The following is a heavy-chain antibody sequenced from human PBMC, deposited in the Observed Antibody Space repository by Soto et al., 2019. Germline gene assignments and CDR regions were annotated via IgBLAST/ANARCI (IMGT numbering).Heavy chain of an antibody. D-gene: IGHD2-8*01. Sequence: EVQLVESGGGLVKPGGPLGPSGEAFGFTFSIAGRGGVPGAPGKGLGGVGRIKSEAYGGAIDYAAPVKGRFTISRDDSKNTLFLQMNNLRAEDTAVYSCTTTKGRLEPPTNDFWGQGTPVIVSS. CDR1: GFTFSIAG. CDR2: IKSEAYGGAI. J-gene: IGHJ4*02. V-gene: IGHV3-15*01. CDR3: TTTKGRLEPPTNDF.